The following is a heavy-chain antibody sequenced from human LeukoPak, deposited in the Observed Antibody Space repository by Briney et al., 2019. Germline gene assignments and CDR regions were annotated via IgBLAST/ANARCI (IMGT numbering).Heavy chain of an antibody. V-gene: IGHV4-59*01. J-gene: IGHJ4*02. CDR3: ASGHTPMAFDY. D-gene: IGHD5-18*01. Sequence: SETLSLTCTVSGVSISNYYWTWIRQPPGKGLEWIGYIYYSGSTNYNPSLKSRVTISVDTSKKQFSLKLSSVTAADTAVYYCASGHTPMAFDYWGQGTLVTVSS. CDR2: IYYSGST. CDR1: GVSISNYY.